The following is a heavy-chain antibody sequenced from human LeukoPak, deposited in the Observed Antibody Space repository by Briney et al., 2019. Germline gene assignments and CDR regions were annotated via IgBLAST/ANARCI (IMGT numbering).Heavy chain of an antibody. CDR3: ARDVVSAAAGTPPWFDY. V-gene: IGHV4-38-2*02. D-gene: IGHD6-13*01. CDR1: GYSISSGYY. J-gene: IGHJ4*02. CDR2: IYHSGST. Sequence: SETLSLTCTVSGYSISSGYYWGWIRQPPGKGLEWIGSIYHSGSTYYNPSLKSRVTISVDTSKNQFSLKLSSVTAADTAVYYCARDVVSAAAGTPPWFDYWGQGTLVTVSS.